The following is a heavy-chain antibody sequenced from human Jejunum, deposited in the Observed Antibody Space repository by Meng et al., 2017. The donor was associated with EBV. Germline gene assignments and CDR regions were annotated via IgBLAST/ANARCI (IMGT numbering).Heavy chain of an antibody. V-gene: IGHV4-61*08. Sequence: HGHLMQSGPGLVKPSDPLSLPCTVPGGFVSSGGYYWSWIRQPPGKGLEWIGYIYNSESTNYKSSLKSRVTISADTSKNQFSLRLSSVTAADTAVYYCARDQNGSYFAYWGQGTLVTVSS. CDR1: GGFVSSGGYY. CDR2: IYNSEST. J-gene: IGHJ4*02. D-gene: IGHD1-26*01. CDR3: ARDQNGSYFAY.